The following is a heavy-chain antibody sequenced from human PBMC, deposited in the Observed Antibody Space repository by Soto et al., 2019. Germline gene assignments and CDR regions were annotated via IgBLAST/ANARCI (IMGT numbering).Heavy chain of an antibody. CDR2: ISYDGSNK. CDR3: ARDSAGIAASGAFDI. CDR1: GFTFSSYA. Sequence: GGSLRLSCAASGFTFSSYAMHWVRQAPGKGLEWVAVISYDGSNKYYAGSVKGRFTISRDNSKNTLYLQMNSLRAEDTAVYYCARDSAGIAASGAFDIWGQGTMVTVSS. J-gene: IGHJ3*02. D-gene: IGHD6-13*01. V-gene: IGHV3-30-3*01.